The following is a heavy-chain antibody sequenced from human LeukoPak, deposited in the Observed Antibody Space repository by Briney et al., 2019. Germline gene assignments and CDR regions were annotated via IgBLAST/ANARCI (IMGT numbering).Heavy chain of an antibody. Sequence: PGGSLRPSCAASGFTFSSYWMHWVRQAPGKGLVWVSRSNTDGGSTIYADSVKGRFTISRDNAKNTLYLQMSSLRAEDTAVYYCARDRGAVGSFDFWGQGTLVTVSS. J-gene: IGHJ4*02. CDR3: ARDRGAVGSFDF. D-gene: IGHD6-19*01. CDR1: GFTFSSYW. CDR2: SNTDGGST. V-gene: IGHV3-74*01.